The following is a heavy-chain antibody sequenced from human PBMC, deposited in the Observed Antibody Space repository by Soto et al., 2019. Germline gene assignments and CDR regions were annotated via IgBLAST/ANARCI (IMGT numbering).Heavy chain of an antibody. V-gene: IGHV4-39*01. J-gene: IGHJ4*02. CDR2: IYYSGST. Sequence: SETLSLTCTVSGGSISSSSYYWGWIRQPPGKGLEWIGSIYYSGSTYYNPSLKSRVTISVDTSKNQFSLKLSSVTAADTAVYYCARLIWCTNGVCYLHFDYWGQGTLVTVSS. CDR1: GGSISSSSYY. D-gene: IGHD2-8*01. CDR3: ARLIWCTNGVCYLHFDY.